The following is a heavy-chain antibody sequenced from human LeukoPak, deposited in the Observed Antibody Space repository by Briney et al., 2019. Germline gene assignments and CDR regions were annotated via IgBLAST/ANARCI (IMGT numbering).Heavy chain of an antibody. J-gene: IGHJ4*02. D-gene: IGHD2-2*02. CDR3: ARSRKNDCTSTSCYTDY. V-gene: IGHV4-59*05. Sequence: SETLSLTCTVSGGSISSHYWSWIRQPPGKGLEWIGSIYYSGSTYYNPSLKSRGTISVDTSKNQFSLKLSSVTAADMAVYYCARSRKNDCTSTSCYTDYWGQGTLVTVSS. CDR2: IYYSGST. CDR1: GGSISSHY.